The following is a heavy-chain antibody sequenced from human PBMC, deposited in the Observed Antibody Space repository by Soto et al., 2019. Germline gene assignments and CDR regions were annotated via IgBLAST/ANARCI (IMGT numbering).Heavy chain of an antibody. CDR1: GYSFTSYW. CDR3: ARQGIAAAGPFDY. D-gene: IGHD6-13*01. J-gene: IGHJ4*02. V-gene: IGHV5-10-1*01. CDR2: IDPSDSYT. Sequence: GESLKISCKGSGYSFTSYWISWVRQMPGKGLEWMGRIDPSDSYTNYSPPFQGHVAISADKSISTAYLQWSSLKASDTAMYYCARQGIAAAGPFDYWGQGTLVTVSS.